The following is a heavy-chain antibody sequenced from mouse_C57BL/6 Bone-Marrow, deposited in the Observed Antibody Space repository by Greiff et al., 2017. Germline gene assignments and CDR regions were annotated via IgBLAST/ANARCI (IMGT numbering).Heavy chain of an antibody. Sequence: VQLVASGAELVKPGASVKLSCKASGYTFPEYTIHWVKQRSGQGLEWIGWFYTGSGSIKYNEKFKDKAILTADKSSSTVYMELSRLTSEVSAVYFCARHFYHGYFDYWGQGTTLTVSS. CDR2: FYTGSGSI. V-gene: IGHV1-62-2*01. CDR1: GYTFPEYT. D-gene: IGHD2-1*01. CDR3: ARHFYHGYFDY. J-gene: IGHJ2*01.